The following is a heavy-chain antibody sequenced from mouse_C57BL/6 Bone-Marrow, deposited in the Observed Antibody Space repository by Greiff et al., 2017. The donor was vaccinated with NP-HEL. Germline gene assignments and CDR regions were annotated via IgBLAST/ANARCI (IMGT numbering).Heavy chain of an antibody. D-gene: IGHD2-3*01. V-gene: IGHV1-53*01. CDR3: ARPWLLRFSDFDY. CDR2: INPSNGGT. CDR1: GYTFTSYW. Sequence: VKLMESGTELVKPGASVKLSCKASGYTFTSYWMHWVKQRPGQGLEWIGNINPSNGGTNYNEKFKSKATLTVDKSSSTAYMQLSSLTSEDSAVYYCARPWLLRFSDFDYWGQGTTLTVSS. J-gene: IGHJ2*01.